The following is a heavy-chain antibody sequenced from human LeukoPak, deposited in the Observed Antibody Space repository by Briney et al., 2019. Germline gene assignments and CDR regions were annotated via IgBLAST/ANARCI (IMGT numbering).Heavy chain of an antibody. J-gene: IGHJ4*02. CDR2: IIPIFGTA. Sequence: SVKVSCKASGGTFSSYAISWVRQAPGQGLEWTGGIIPIFGTANYAQKFQGRVTITADESTSTAYMELSSLRSEDTAVYYCARDTHYYDSSGRDCWGQGTLVTVSS. CDR1: GGTFSSYA. V-gene: IGHV1-69*13. D-gene: IGHD3-22*01. CDR3: ARDTHYYDSSGRDC.